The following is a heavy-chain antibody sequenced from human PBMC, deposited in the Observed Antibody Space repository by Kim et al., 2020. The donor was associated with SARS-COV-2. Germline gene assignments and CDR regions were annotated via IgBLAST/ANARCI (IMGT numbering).Heavy chain of an antibody. CDR3: ARGRIIVATITDYFDY. D-gene: IGHD5-12*01. Sequence: SETLSLTCTVSGGSISSGGYYWSWIRQHPGKGLEWIGYIYYSGSTYYNPSLKSRVTISVDASKNQFSLKLSSVTAADTAVYYCARGRIIVATITDYFDYWGQGTLVTVSS. CDR1: GGSISSGGYY. CDR2: IYYSGST. V-gene: IGHV4-31*03. J-gene: IGHJ4*02.